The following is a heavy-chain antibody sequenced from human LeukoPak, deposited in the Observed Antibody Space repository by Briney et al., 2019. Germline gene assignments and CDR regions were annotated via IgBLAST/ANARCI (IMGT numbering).Heavy chain of an antibody. CDR1: GGSISSYY. Sequence: PSETLSLTCTVSGGSISSYYWSWIRQPPGKGLEWIGYIYYSGSTNYNPSHNSRVTISVDTSKNQFSLKLSSVTAADTAVYYCARTSSTSGDVWFDPWGQGTLATVSS. V-gene: IGHV4-59*01. CDR3: ARTSSTSGDVWFDP. J-gene: IGHJ5*02. CDR2: IYYSGST. D-gene: IGHD2-2*01.